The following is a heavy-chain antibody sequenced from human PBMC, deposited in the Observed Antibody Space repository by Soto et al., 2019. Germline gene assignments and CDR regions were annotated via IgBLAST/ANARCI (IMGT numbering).Heavy chain of an antibody. J-gene: IGHJ3*02. CDR2: IYWDDDK. CDR1: GFSLSTSGVG. Sequence: QITLKESGPTLVKPTQTLTLTCTFSGFSLSTSGVGVGWIRQPPGKALEWLALIYWDDDKRHSPSLNSRLTSTQDTSKSRVSLTMTTIDPVDTATYYCAHRTVGATTAFHIWGQGAMVTVSS. V-gene: IGHV2-5*02. D-gene: IGHD1-26*01. CDR3: AHRTVGATTAFHI.